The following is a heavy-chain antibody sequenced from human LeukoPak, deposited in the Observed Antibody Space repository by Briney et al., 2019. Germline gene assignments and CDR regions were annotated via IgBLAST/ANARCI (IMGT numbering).Heavy chain of an antibody. V-gene: IGHV4-61*01. J-gene: IGHJ6*02. CDR1: GDSVSSGSYY. CDR2: IYYSGST. Sequence: PSETLSLTCTVSGDSVSSGSYYWSWIRQPPGKGLEWIGYIYYSGSTNYNPSLKSRVTISVDTSKNQFSLKLSSVTAADTAEYYCARDRVVVTANYYYYGMDVWGQGTTVTVSS. CDR3: ARDRVVVTANYYYYGMDV. D-gene: IGHD2-21*02.